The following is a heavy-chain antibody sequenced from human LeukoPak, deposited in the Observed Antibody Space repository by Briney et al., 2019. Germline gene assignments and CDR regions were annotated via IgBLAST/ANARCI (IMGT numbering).Heavy chain of an antibody. CDR3: ARGNDYGDYVPVDY. CDR1: GFTFSSYS. D-gene: IGHD4-17*01. V-gene: IGHV3-21*01. Sequence: PGGSLRLSCAASGFTFSSYSINWVRQAPGKGLEWASSISSSSSYIYYADSVKGRFTISRDNAKNSLYLQMNSLRAEDTAVYYCARGNDYGDYVPVDYWGQGTLVTVSS. CDR2: ISSSSSYI. J-gene: IGHJ4*02.